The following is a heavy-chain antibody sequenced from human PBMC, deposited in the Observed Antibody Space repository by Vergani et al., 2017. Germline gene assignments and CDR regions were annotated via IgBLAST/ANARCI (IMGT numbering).Heavy chain of an antibody. CDR1: GYTFTGYY. CDR3: ARALMEYSSPADY. D-gene: IGHD5-18*01. Sequence: QVQLVESGAEVKKPGASVKVSCKASGYTFTGYYMHWVRQAPGQGLEWMGWINPNSGGTNYAQKFQGWVTMTRDTSISTAYMELSRLRSDDTAVYYCARALMEYSSPADYWGQGTLVTVSS. CDR2: INPNSGGT. V-gene: IGHV1-2*04. J-gene: IGHJ4*02.